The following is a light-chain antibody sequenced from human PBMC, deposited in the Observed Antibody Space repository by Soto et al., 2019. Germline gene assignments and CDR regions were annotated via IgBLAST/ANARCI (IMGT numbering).Light chain of an antibody. Sequence: QSVLTQPPSTSGTPGQRVTISCSGSGSNIGSNTVNWYQQLPGTDPKVGIHSNDQRPSGVPGRFSGSKSGTSASLVISGRECEDEADYYCEAWDDSLSGPVFGGGTKLTVL. CDR2: SND. CDR1: GSNIGSNT. J-gene: IGLJ2*01. CDR3: EAWDDSLSGPV. V-gene: IGLV1-44*01.